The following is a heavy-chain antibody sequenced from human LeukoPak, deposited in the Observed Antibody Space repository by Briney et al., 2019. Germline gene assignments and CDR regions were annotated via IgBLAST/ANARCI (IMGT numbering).Heavy chain of an antibody. J-gene: IGHJ4*02. Sequence: GGSLRLSCAASGFTFSSYSMSWVRQAPGKGLEWVSSISSSSSYIYYADSVKGRFTISRDNAKNSLYLQMDSLRAEDTAVYFCATEQLASPGTVLDYWGQGTLVTVSS. CDR2: ISSSSSYI. CDR1: GFTFSSYS. CDR3: ATEQLASPGTVLDY. V-gene: IGHV3-21*01. D-gene: IGHD6-13*01.